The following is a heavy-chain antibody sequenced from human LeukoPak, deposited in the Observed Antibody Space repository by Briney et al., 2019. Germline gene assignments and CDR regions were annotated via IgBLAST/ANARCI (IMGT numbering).Heavy chain of an antibody. CDR1: GGSFSGYY. Sequence: SETLSLTCAVYGGSFSGYYWSWIRQPPGKGLEWIGEINHSGSTNYNPSLKSRVTISVDTSKNQFSLKLSSVTAADTAVYYCARVSPRNYYDSSGYPNTRRGPYYYMDVWGKGTTVTVSS. V-gene: IGHV4-34*01. J-gene: IGHJ6*03. CDR3: ARVSPRNYYDSSGYPNTRRGPYYYMDV. D-gene: IGHD3-22*01. CDR2: INHSGST.